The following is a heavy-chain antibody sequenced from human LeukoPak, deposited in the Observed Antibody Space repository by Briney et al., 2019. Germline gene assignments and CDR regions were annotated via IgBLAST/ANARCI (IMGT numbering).Heavy chain of an antibody. J-gene: IGHJ4*02. D-gene: IGHD1-26*01. V-gene: IGHV1-69*13. Sequence: GASVKVSCKASGGTFSSYAISWVRQAPGQGLEWMGGIIPIFGTANYAQKFQGRVTITADESTSTAYMELSSLRSEDTAVYYCAGCAAELSYYFDYWGQGTLVTVSS. CDR2: IIPIFGTA. CDR1: GGTFSSYA. CDR3: AGCAAELSYYFDY.